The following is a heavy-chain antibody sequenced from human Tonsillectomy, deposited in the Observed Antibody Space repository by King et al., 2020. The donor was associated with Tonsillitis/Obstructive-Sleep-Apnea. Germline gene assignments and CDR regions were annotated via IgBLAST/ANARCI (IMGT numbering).Heavy chain of an antibody. J-gene: IGHJ6*03. V-gene: IGHV4-59*07. Sequence: VQLQESGPGLVKPSDTLSLTCTVSGGSISSYYRRWIRQPPGKGLEWIGYIYYSGNTNYNPSLKHRVAISVDTSKNQFSLKLISVTAAATAVYYCARGIVSDYLDLVDYYCMDVWGKGTTVTVSS. CDR2: IYYSGNT. CDR1: GGSISSYY. D-gene: IGHD4-17*01. CDR3: ARGIVSDYLDLVDYYCMDV.